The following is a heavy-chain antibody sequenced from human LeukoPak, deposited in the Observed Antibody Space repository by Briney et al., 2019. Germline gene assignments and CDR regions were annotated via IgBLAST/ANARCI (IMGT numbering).Heavy chain of an antibody. CDR2: IYYSGST. CDR1: GGSFSGYY. CDR3: ARLSYYDNSDFALFDY. D-gene: IGHD3-22*01. V-gene: IGHV4-34*11. Sequence: SETLSLTCAVYGGSFSGYYWSWIRQPPGKGLEWIGSIYYSGSTYYNPSLESRVTISLDTSKKQFSLNLSSVTAADTAIYYCARLSYYDNSDFALFDYWGQETLVTVSS. J-gene: IGHJ4*02.